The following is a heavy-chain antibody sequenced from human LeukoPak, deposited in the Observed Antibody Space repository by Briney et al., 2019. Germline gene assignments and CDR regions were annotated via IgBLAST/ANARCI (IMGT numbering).Heavy chain of an antibody. CDR3: ARTYIKYAYFDY. CDR1: FGSISSDSHY. J-gene: IGHJ4*02. V-gene: IGHV4-39*07. Sequence: SETLSLTCTVSFGSISSDSHYWGWIRQPPGNRLEWIASIYYGGTTQYNPSLKSRATISIDTSNNRFSLRLTSATAADTAVYYCARTYIKYAYFDYWGQGTLVTVSS. D-gene: IGHD4-11*01. CDR2: IYYGGTT.